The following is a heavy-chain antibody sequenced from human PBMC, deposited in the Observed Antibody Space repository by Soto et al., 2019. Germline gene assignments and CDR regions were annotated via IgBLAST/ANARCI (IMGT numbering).Heavy chain of an antibody. CDR1: GGSVSSGSYY. Sequence: SETPSLTCTVSGGSVSSGSYYWSWIRQPPGKGLEWIGYIYYSGSTNYNPSLKSRVTISVDTSKNQFSLKLSSVTAADTAVYYGARDWDGYYFDEWGQGTLVTVSS. CDR3: ARDWDGYYFDE. D-gene: IGHD1-26*01. J-gene: IGHJ4*02. V-gene: IGHV4-61*01. CDR2: IYYSGST.